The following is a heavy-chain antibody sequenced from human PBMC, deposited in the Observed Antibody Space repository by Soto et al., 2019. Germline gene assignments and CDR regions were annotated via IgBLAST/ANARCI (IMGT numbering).Heavy chain of an antibody. V-gene: IGHV4-59*03. Sequence: SETLSLTCTVSGGTISNYSWSWIRQPPGRGLEWIGHIFYSGSTNYNPALTSRVTISVDTSKRQFSLKLSSVTAADTAVYYCVKDSGYNYGYFRWFDPWGQGTLVTVSS. J-gene: IGHJ5*02. CDR2: IFYSGST. D-gene: IGHD5-18*01. CDR1: GGTISNYS. CDR3: VKDSGYNYGYFRWFDP.